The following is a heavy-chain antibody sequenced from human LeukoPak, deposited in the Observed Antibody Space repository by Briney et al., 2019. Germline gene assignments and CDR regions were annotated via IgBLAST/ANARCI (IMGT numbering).Heavy chain of an antibody. J-gene: IGHJ4*02. V-gene: IGHV4-30-2*01. CDR2: IYHSGST. CDR1: GGSISSGGYY. Sequence: SQTLSLTCTVSGGSISSGGYYWSWIRQPPGKGLEWIGYIYHSGSTYYNPSLKSRVTISVDRSKNQFSLKLSSVTAADTAVYYCARVSERYSSSPFDYWGQGTLVTVSS. D-gene: IGHD6-6*01. CDR3: ARVSERYSSSPFDY.